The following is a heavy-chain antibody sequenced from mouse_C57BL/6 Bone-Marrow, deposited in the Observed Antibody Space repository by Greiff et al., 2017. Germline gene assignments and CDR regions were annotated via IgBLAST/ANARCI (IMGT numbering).Heavy chain of an antibody. D-gene: IGHD1-1*01. CDR2: IDPSDSET. CDR1: GYTFTSYW. V-gene: IGHV1-52*01. CDR3: ARGRVDPDY. Sequence: QVQLQQPGAELVRPGSSVKLSCKASGYTFTSYWMHWVKQRPIQGLEWIGNIDPSDSETHYNQKFKDKATLTVDKSSSTADMQLSSLTSDDSAVYYCARGRVDPDYWGQGTTLTVSS. J-gene: IGHJ2*01.